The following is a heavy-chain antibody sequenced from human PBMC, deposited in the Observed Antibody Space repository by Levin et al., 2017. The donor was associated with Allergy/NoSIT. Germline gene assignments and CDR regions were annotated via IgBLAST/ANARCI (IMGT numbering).Heavy chain of an antibody. Sequence: GGSLRLSCATSGFTFSHYAMHWVRQAPGKGLEWVAVISYDGSNKYYADSVKGRFTISRDNSKNTLSLQMNTLRAEDTAVYSCARDTSLTTRAYYYYYMDVWGKGTTVTVSS. CDR2: ISYDGSNK. V-gene: IGHV3-30-3*01. D-gene: IGHD4-17*01. CDR1: GFTFSHYA. J-gene: IGHJ6*03. CDR3: ARDTSLTTRAYYYYYMDV.